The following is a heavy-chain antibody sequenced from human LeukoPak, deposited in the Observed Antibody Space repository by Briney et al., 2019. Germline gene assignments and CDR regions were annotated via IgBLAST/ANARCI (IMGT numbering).Heavy chain of an antibody. CDR3: ARLRVRSSYAFDI. D-gene: IGHD6-6*01. Sequence: PGGSLRLSCAASGFTFSIYDMHWVRQAPGKGLEWVAFIRYDGSDESYADSVKGRFTISRDNSKNTLYLQMNSLRAEDTAVYYCARLRVRSSYAFDIWGQGTMVTVSS. J-gene: IGHJ3*02. CDR2: IRYDGSDE. CDR1: GFTFSIYD. V-gene: IGHV3-30*02.